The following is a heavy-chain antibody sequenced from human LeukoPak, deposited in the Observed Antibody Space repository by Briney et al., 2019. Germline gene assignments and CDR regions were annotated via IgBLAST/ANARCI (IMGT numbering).Heavy chain of an antibody. V-gene: IGHV1-69*05. CDR2: IIPIFGTA. J-gene: IGHJ5*02. CDR1: GGTFSSYA. CDR3: ATEAAAASAYNWFDP. Sequence: SVKASCKASGGTFSSYAISWVRQAPGQGLEWMGRIIPIFGTANYAQKFQGRVTITTDESTSTAYMELSSLRSEDTAVYYCATEAAAASAYNWFDPWGQGTLVTVSS. D-gene: IGHD6-13*01.